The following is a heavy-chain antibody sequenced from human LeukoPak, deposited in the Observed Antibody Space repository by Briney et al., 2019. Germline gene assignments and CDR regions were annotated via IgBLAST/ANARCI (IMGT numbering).Heavy chain of an antibody. J-gene: IGHJ2*01. Sequence: PGGSLRLSCAASGFTFDDYTMHWVRQAPGKGLGWVSLISWDGGSTSYADSVKGRFTISRDNSKNSLYLQMNSLRTEDTALYYCYIGGSSDFDLWGRGTLVTVSS. D-gene: IGHD4-23*01. V-gene: IGHV3-43*01. CDR3: YIGGSSDFDL. CDR1: GFTFDDYT. CDR2: ISWDGGST.